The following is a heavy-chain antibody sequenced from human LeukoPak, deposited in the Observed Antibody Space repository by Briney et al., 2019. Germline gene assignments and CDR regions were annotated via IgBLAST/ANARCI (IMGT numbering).Heavy chain of an antibody. J-gene: IGHJ4*02. D-gene: IGHD5-18*01. V-gene: IGHV3-21*01. Sequence: GGSLRLSCAASGFTFSSYSINWARRARGKGREGLSSISSSSSYIYYADSVKGRFTISRDNAKNSLYLQMNSLRAEDTAVYYCARGGLYSYGSSYWGQGTLVTVSS. CDR2: ISSSSSYI. CDR1: GFTFSSYS. CDR3: ARGGLYSYGSSY.